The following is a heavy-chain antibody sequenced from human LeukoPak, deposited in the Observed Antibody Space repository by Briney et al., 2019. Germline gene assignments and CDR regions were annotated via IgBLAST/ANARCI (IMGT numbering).Heavy chain of an antibody. CDR3: AKDLSDYDFWDDAFDI. CDR1: GFTFSSYS. V-gene: IGHV3-48*01. D-gene: IGHD3-3*01. J-gene: IGHJ3*02. Sequence: GGSLRLSCAASGFTFSSYSMNWGRQAPGKGLEWVSYISSSSSTIYYADSEKGRFNISRDNSKNTLYLQMNSLRAEDTAVYYCAKDLSDYDFWDDAFDIWGQGTMVTVSS. CDR2: ISSSSSTI.